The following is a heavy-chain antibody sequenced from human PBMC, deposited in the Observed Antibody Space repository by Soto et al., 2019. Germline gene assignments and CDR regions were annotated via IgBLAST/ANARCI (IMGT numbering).Heavy chain of an antibody. Sequence: GGSLRLSCAASGFTFSNAWMSWVRQAPGKGLEWVGRIKSKTDGGTTDYAAPVKGRFTISRDDSKNTLYLQMNSLKTEDTAVYYCTTPRGYSGYLDAFDIWGQGTMVTVSS. CDR3: TTPRGYSGYLDAFDI. J-gene: IGHJ3*02. CDR1: GFTFSNAW. D-gene: IGHD5-12*01. V-gene: IGHV3-15*01. CDR2: IKSKTDGGTT.